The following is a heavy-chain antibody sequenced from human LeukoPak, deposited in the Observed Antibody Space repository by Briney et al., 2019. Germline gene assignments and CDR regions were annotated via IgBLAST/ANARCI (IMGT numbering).Heavy chain of an antibody. J-gene: IGHJ3*02. CDR3: ARVHSSAPTYYYDSSGYYGI. D-gene: IGHD3-22*01. CDR1: GGSISSGSYY. V-gene: IGHV4-61*02. Sequence: SQTLSLTCTVSGGSISSGSYYWSWIRQPAGKGLEGIGRIYTSGSTNYNPSLKSRVTISVDTSKNQFSLKLSSVTAPDTAVYYCARVHSSAPTYYYDSSGYYGIWGQGTMVTVSS. CDR2: IYTSGST.